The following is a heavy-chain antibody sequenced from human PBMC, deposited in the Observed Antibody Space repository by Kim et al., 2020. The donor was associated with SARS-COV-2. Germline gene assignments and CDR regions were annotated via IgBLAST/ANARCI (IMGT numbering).Heavy chain of an antibody. CDR1: GGTFSSYA. D-gene: IGHD2-2*01. V-gene: IGHV1-69*13. J-gene: IGHJ6*02. Sequence: SVKVSCKASGGTFSSYAISWVRQAPGQGLEWMGGIIPIFGTANYAQKFQGRVTITADESTSTAYMELSSLRSEDTAVYYCARETRGISSTSLMDVWGQGTTVTVSS. CDR2: IIPIFGTA. CDR3: ARETRGISSTSLMDV.